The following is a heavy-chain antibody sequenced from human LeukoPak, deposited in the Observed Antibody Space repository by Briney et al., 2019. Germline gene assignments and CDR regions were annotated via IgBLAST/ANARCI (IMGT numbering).Heavy chain of an antibody. J-gene: IGHJ4*02. CDR3: AKDISSSTSSPFDY. V-gene: IGHV3-9*01. D-gene: IGHD2-2*01. CDR2: ISWNSGSI. Sequence: PGRSLRLSCAASGFTFDDYAMHWVRHAPGKGLEWVSGISWNSGSIGYADSVKGRFTISRDNAKNSLYLQMNSLRAEDTALYYCAKDISSSTSSPFDYWGQGTLVTVSS. CDR1: GFTFDDYA.